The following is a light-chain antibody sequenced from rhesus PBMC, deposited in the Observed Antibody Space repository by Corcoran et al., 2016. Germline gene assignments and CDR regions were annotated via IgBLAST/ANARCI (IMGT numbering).Light chain of an antibody. CDR3: LQYNSDPT. Sequence: DIQMTQSQSSLSASVGDRVTITCRASQGISTYLNWYQKKPGKAPKRLIYKASSLESGVPSSFSGSGSGTYVTLTISSLQPEDFATYYCLQYNSDPTFGGGTKVELK. CDR1: QGISTY. CDR2: KAS. V-gene: IGKV1-43*02. J-gene: IGKJ4*01.